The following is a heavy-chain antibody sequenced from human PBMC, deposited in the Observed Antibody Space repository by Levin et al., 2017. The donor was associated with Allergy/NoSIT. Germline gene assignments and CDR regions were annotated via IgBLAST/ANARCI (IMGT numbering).Heavy chain of an antibody. Sequence: ASVKVSCAASGFTFSSYSMNWVRQAPGKGLEWVSSISSSSSYIYYADSVKGRFTISRDNAKNSLYLQMNSLRAEDTAVYYCARAEYHYYYYYGMDVWGQGTTVTVSS. CDR3: ARAEYHYYYYYGMDV. D-gene: IGHD2-2*01. V-gene: IGHV3-21*01. CDR2: ISSSSSYI. J-gene: IGHJ6*02. CDR1: GFTFSSYS.